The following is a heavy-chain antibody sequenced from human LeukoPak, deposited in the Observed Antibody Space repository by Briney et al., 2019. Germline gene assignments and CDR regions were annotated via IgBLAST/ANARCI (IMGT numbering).Heavy chain of an antibody. CDR2: FDLEDGKT. CDR1: GYSLTELS. J-gene: IGHJ4*02. V-gene: IGHV1-24*01. Sequence: ASVKVSCKVSGYSLTELSKYWARQAPGKGPEWMGGFDLEDGKTIYAQKFEGRLTMTEDTSSDTAYMELSSLRSDDTAVYYCAMGDPYQLLEEWGQGTLVTVSS. CDR3: AMGDPYQLLEE. D-gene: IGHD2-2*01.